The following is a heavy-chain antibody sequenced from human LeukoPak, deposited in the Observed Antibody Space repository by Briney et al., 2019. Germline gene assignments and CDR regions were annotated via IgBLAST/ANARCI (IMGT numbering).Heavy chain of an antibody. CDR3: AKTYYYGSGTFSFDH. J-gene: IGHJ4*02. CDR2: ISGRGDST. CDR1: GFTFSNYA. D-gene: IGHD3-10*01. Sequence: GGSLRLSCAASGFTFSNYAMTWVRQAPGKGLEWVPGISGRGDSTYYADSVKGRFTISRDNSKNTVYMQMNSLRAEDTALYYCAKTYYYGSGTFSFDHWGQGTLVTVSS. V-gene: IGHV3-23*01.